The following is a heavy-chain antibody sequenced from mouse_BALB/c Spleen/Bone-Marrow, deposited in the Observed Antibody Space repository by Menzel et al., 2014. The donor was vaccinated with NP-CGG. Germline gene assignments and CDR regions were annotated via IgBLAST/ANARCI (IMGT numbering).Heavy chain of an antibody. CDR1: GFDFSRYW. J-gene: IGHJ2*01. CDR3: ARQGYYGYSDY. CDR2: INPDSSTI. D-gene: IGHD1-2*01. Sequence: EVKLMESGGGLVQPGGSLKLSCAASGFDFSRYWMSWVRQAPGKGLEWIGEINPDSSTINYTPSLKDKFIISRDNAKNTLYLQMRKVRSEDTAPYYCARQGYYGYSDYWGQGTTLTVSS. V-gene: IGHV4-1*02.